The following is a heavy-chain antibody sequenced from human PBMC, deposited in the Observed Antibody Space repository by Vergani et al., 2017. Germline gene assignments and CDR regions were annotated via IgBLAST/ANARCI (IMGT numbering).Heavy chain of an antibody. CDR1: GFTFSSYA. Sequence: EVQLLESGGGLVQPGGSLRLSCAASGFTFSSYAMSWVRQAPGKGLEWVSAISGSGGSTYSADSVKGRFTISRDNSKNTLYLQMNSLRAEDTAVYYCAKDRFGRDGYNVMDWCDPWGQGTLVTVSS. CDR3: AKDRFGRDGYNVMDWCDP. V-gene: IGHV3-23*01. D-gene: IGHD5-24*01. CDR2: ISGSGGST. J-gene: IGHJ5*02.